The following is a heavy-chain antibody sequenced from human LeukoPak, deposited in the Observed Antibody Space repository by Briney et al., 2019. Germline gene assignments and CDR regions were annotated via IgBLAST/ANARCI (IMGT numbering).Heavy chain of an antibody. CDR3: ARGDCTDGVCFLFDY. J-gene: IGHJ4*02. CDR2: IYHSGST. Sequence: SQTLSLTCAVSGGSISSGDYSWSWIRQPPGKGLEWIGYIYHSGSTYYNPSLKSRVTISVDRSKNQFSLKLSSVTAADTAVYYCARGDCTDGVCFLFDYWGQGTLVTVSS. D-gene: IGHD2-8*01. CDR1: GGSISSGDYS. V-gene: IGHV4-30-2*01.